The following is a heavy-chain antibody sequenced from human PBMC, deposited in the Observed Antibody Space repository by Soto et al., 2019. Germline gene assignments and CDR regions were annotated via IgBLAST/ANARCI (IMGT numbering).Heavy chain of an antibody. J-gene: IGHJ6*03. CDR2: MNPNSGNT. V-gene: IGHV1-8*01. CDR3: AIMGNNLNLGGYYYYCMDV. Sequence: QVPLVQSGAEVKKPGASVKVSCKASGYTFTSYDINWVRQATGQGLEWMGWMNPNSGNTGYAQKFQGRVTMTRNTAIPTSYMELSSLRSEAPAVYYCAIMGNNLNLGGYYYYCMDVWCRGTTVTVSS. CDR1: GYTFTSYD. D-gene: IGHD1-1*01.